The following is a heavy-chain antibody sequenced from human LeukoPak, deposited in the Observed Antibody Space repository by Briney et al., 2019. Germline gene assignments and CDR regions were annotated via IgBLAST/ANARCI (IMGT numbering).Heavy chain of an antibody. D-gene: IGHD3-3*01. CDR3: ARDRVYDFWSGYYTGIDY. CDR2: INHSGST. V-gene: IGHV4-39*07. Sequence: PSETLSLTCTVFGGSISSRSYFWGWIRQPPGKGLEWIGEINHSGSTNYNPSLKSRVTISVDTSKNQFSLKLSSVTAADTAVYYCARDRVYDFWSGYYTGIDYWGQGTLVTVSS. J-gene: IGHJ4*02. CDR1: GGSISSRSYF.